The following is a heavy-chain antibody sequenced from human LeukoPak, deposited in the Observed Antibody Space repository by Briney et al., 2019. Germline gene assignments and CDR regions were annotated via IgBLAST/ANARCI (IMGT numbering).Heavy chain of an antibody. CDR1: GFTFSSYA. V-gene: IGHV3-23*01. Sequence: GGSLRLSCAASGFTFSSYAMSWVRQAPGKGLEWVSAISGSGGSTYYADSVKGRFTISRDNSKNTLYLQMNSLRAEDTAVYYCAKDQAPYYYDSSLDYFDYWGRGTLVTVSS. CDR2: ISGSGGST. J-gene: IGHJ4*02. CDR3: AKDQAPYYYDSSLDYFDY. D-gene: IGHD3-22*01.